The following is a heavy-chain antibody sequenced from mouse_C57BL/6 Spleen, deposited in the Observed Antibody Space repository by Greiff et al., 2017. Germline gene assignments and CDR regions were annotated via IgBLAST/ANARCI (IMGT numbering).Heavy chain of an antibody. CDR3: ARSRYVYDGDY. CDR2: IVPSDSFT. V-gene: IGHV1-59*01. D-gene: IGHD2-2*01. Sequence: VQLQQPGAELVRPGTSVKLSCKASGYTFTSYWMHWVKQRPGHGLEWIGVIVPSDSFTNYNQKFKGKATFTVDTSSSTAYMQLSSLTSEDSAVYYCARSRYVYDGDYWGQGTTLTVSS. J-gene: IGHJ2*01. CDR1: GYTFTSYW.